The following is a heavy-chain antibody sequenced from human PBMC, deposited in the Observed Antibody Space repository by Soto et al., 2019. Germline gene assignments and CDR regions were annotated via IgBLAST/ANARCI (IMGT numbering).Heavy chain of an antibody. J-gene: IGHJ4*02. Sequence: EVQLLESGGGLVQPGGSLRLSCAASGFTFSSYAMSWVRQAPGKGLEWVSAISGRGVSTYYADSVKGRFTISRDNSKNTLYLQMNSLRAEDTAVYYCAKGHISSGYYYFDYWGQGTLVTVSS. CDR2: ISGRGVST. D-gene: IGHD3-22*01. CDR3: AKGHISSGYYYFDY. V-gene: IGHV3-23*01. CDR1: GFTFSSYA.